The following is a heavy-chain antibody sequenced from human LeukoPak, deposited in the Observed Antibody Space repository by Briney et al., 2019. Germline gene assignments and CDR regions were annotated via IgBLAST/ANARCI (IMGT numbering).Heavy chain of an antibody. CDR2: IYSGGST. V-gene: IGHV3-53*01. J-gene: IGHJ4*02. CDR1: GFTVSSNY. Sequence: GGSLRLSCAASGFTVSSNYMSWVRQAPGKGLEWVSVIYSGGSTYYADSVKGRFTISRDNSKNTLYLQMNSLRAEDTAVYYCAKDPGDWSYYLDYWGQGTLVTVSS. D-gene: IGHD1-26*01. CDR3: AKDPGDWSYYLDY.